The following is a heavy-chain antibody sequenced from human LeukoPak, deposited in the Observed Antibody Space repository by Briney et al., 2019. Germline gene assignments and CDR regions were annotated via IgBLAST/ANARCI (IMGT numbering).Heavy chain of an antibody. D-gene: IGHD3-10*01. CDR2: IYYSGST. J-gene: IGHJ6*03. CDR3: AKAGGEVRGVRYMDV. V-gene: IGHV4-39*07. Sequence: SETLSLTCTVSGGSISSSSHYWGWIRQPPGKGLEWIGSIYYSGSTYYNPSLKSRVTISVDTSKNQFSLKLSSVTAADTAVYYCAKAGGEVRGVRYMDVWGKGTTVTVSS. CDR1: GGSISSSSHY.